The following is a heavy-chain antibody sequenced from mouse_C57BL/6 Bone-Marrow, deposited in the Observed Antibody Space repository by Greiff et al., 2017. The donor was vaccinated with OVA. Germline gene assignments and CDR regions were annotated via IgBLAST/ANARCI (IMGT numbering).Heavy chain of an antibody. V-gene: IGHV5-12*01. CDR2: ISNGGGST. CDR3: ARVDYGRAMDY. Sequence: DVKLVESGGGLVQPGGSLKLSCAASGFTFSDYYMYWVRQTPEKRLEWVAYISNGGGSTYYPDTVKGRFTISRDNAKNTLYLQMSRLKSEDTAMYYCARVDYGRAMDYWGQGTSVTVSS. J-gene: IGHJ4*01. D-gene: IGHD1-1*01. CDR1: GFTFSDYY.